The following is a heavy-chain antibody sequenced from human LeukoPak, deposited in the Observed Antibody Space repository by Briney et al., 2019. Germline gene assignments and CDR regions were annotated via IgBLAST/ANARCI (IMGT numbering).Heavy chain of an antibody. Sequence: PSETLSLTCAVSGGSISSGDYSWSWIRQPPGKGLEWIGYIYHTGSSYYTPSLKSRVTISVDRSKTQFSLKLSSVTAADTAVYYCARRTTVTTGWYFDLWGRGTLVTVSS. CDR1: GGSISSGDYS. CDR3: ARRTTVTTGWYFDL. CDR2: IYHTGSS. J-gene: IGHJ2*01. D-gene: IGHD4-17*01. V-gene: IGHV4-30-2*01.